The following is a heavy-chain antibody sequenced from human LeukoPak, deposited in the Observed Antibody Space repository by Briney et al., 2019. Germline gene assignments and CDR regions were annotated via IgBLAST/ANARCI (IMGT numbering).Heavy chain of an antibody. V-gene: IGHV3-30-3*01. CDR2: ISYDGSNK. D-gene: IGHD6-19*01. CDR1: GFTFSSYA. Sequence: GRSLRLSCAASGFTFSSYAMHWVRQAPGKGLEWVAVISYDGSNKYYADSVKGRFTISRDNAKNSLYLQMNSLRAEDTAVYYCAYSSGWYPYFDYWGQGTLVTVSS. J-gene: IGHJ4*02. CDR3: AYSSGWYPYFDY.